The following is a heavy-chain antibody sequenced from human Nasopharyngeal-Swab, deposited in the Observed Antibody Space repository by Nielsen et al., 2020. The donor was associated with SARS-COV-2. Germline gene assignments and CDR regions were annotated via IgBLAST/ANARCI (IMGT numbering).Heavy chain of an antibody. V-gene: IGHV3-49*04. CDR2: IRSKAYGGTT. CDR1: GFTFGDYA. CDR3: TRMVQQLRENWFDP. J-gene: IGHJ5*02. Sequence: GGSLRLSCTASGFTFGDYAMSWVRQAPGKGLEWVGFIRSKAYGGTTEYAASVKGRFTISRDDSKGIAYLQMNSLKTEDTAVYYCTRMVQQLRENWFDPWGQGTLVTVSS. D-gene: IGHD6-13*01.